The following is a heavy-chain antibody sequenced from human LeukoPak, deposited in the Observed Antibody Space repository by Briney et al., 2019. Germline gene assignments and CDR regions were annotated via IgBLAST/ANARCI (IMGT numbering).Heavy chain of an antibody. CDR3: ARDPPDIPDPYYYYGMDV. CDR1: GFTFSSYS. J-gene: IGHJ6*02. CDR2: ISSSSSYI. D-gene: IGHD5-12*01. V-gene: IGHV3-21*01. Sequence: PGGSLRLSCAASGFTFSSYSMNWVRQAPGKGLEWVSSISSSSSYIYYADSVKGRFTISRDNAKNSLYLQMNSLRAEDTAVYYCARDPPDIPDPYYYYGMDVWGQGTTVTVSS.